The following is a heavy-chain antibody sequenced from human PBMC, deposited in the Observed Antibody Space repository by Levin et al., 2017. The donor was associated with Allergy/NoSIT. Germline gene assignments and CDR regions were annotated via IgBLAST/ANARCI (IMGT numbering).Heavy chain of an antibody. V-gene: IGHV1-18*01. Sequence: PWASVKVSCKASGYTFADYGVSWVRQVPGQGLEWMGWISGYTGNTNYAQKFQGRVTMTTDTSTSTVYMELRSLRSDDTAVYYCASDIAVRGSKAMDVWGQGTTVTVSS. CDR3: ASDIAVRGSKAMDV. D-gene: IGHD6-19*01. CDR2: ISGYTGNT. J-gene: IGHJ6*02. CDR1: GYTFADYG.